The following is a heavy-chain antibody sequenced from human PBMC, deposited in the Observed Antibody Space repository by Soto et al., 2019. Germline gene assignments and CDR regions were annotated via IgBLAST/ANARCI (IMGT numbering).Heavy chain of an antibody. CDR3: ARLTYYDFWSGYSDI. CDR1: GGTFSSYA. CDR2: IIPIFGTA. Sequence: QVQLVQSGAEVKKPGSSVKVSCKASGGTFSSYAISWVRQAPGQGLEWMGGIIPIFGTANYAQKFQGRVTVTADESTCRAYMDLRSLRSEDTAVYYCARLTYYDFWSGYSDIWGQGTMVTVSS. D-gene: IGHD3-3*01. V-gene: IGHV1-69*01. J-gene: IGHJ3*02.